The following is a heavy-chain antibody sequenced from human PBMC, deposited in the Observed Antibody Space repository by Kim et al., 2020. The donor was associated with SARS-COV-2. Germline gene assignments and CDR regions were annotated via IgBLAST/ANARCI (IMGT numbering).Heavy chain of an antibody. CDR1: GGSISSYY. CDR3: ARQEKTYYHDSSGYETHYYFDY. V-gene: IGHV4-59*08. CDR2: IYYSGSTT. J-gene: IGHJ4*02. Sequence: TETLSLTCTVSGGSISSYYWSWIRQPPGKGLEWIGYIYYSGSTTNYNPSLKSRVTISVDTSKNQFSLRLSSVTAADTAVYYCARQEKTYYHDSSGYETHYYFDYWGQGTLVTVSS. D-gene: IGHD3-22*01.